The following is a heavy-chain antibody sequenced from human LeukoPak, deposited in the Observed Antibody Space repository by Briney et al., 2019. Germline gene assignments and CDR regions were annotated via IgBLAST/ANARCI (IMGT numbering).Heavy chain of an antibody. CDR1: GFTFSNAW. Sequence: PGGSLRLSCAASGFTFSNAWMSWVRQAPGKGLGWVGRIKSKTDGGTTDYAAPVKGRFTISRDDSKNTLYLQMNSLKTEDTAVYYCTTEVVAGQPDYWGQGTLVTVSS. D-gene: IGHD2-15*01. CDR2: IKSKTDGGTT. V-gene: IGHV3-15*01. J-gene: IGHJ4*02. CDR3: TTEVVAGQPDY.